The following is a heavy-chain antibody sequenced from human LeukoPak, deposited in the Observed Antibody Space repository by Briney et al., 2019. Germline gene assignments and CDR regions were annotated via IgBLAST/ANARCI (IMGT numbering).Heavy chain of an antibody. CDR3: ASRHLRTKGAFDI. D-gene: IGHD3-16*01. CDR1: GASISSSSYY. J-gene: IGHJ3*02. Sequence: SETLSLTCTVSGASISSSSYYWGWIRQPPGKGLEWLGSIYYSGSTYYKPYLKSRVTISLDTSKNHFSLKLSSVTAADTAVYYCASRHLRTKGAFDIWGQVTMVTVSS. V-gene: IGHV4-39*02. CDR2: IYYSGST.